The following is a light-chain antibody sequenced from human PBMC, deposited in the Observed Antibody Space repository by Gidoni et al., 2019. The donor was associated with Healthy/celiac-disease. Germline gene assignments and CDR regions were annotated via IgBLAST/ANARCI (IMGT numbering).Light chain of an antibody. J-gene: IGKJ1*01. CDR3: QQYYSYPRT. Sequence: AIRTTQSPSSFSASTGDRVTITCRASQGISSYLAWYQQKPGKAPKLLIYAASTLQSGVPSRFSGSGSGTDFTLTISCLQSEDFATYYCQQYYSYPRTFXXXTKVEIK. CDR1: QGISSY. V-gene: IGKV1-8*01. CDR2: AAS.